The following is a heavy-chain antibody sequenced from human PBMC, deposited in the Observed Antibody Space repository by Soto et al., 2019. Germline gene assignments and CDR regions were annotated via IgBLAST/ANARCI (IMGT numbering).Heavy chain of an antibody. CDR3: ATWEIVVVPAASYGFDI. CDR1: GYTLSELS. Sequence: ASVKVSCKVSGYTLSELSMHWVRQAPGKGLEWMGGFDPEDGETIYAQKFQGRVTMTEDTSTDTAYMELSSLRSEDTGVYYCATWEIVVVPAASYGFDIWGQGTMVTVSS. J-gene: IGHJ3*02. D-gene: IGHD2-2*01. V-gene: IGHV1-24*01. CDR2: FDPEDGET.